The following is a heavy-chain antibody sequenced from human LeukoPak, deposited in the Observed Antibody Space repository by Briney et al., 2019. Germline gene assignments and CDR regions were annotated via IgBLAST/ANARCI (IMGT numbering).Heavy chain of an antibody. D-gene: IGHD2-15*01. J-gene: IGHJ5*02. V-gene: IGHV4-30-2*01. Sequence: PSETLSLTCAVSGGYMSSGGYSWSWIRQPPGKGLEWIGYIYHSGSTYYNPSLKSRVTISVDRSKNQFSLKLSSVTAADTAVYYCARGSGANWFDPWGQGTLVTVSS. CDR2: IYHSGST. CDR1: GGYMSSGGYS. CDR3: ARGSGANWFDP.